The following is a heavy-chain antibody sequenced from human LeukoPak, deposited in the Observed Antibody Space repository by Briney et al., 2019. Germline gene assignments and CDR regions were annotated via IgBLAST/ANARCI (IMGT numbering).Heavy chain of an antibody. CDR3: VRDPVGRDGYNQGEVVDY. D-gene: IGHD5-24*01. V-gene: IGHV1-18*01. J-gene: IGHJ4*02. Sequence: ASVKVSCKASGYTFTSYGISWVRQAPGQGLEWMGWISAYNGNTNYAQKLQGRVTMTTDTSTSTAYMELRSLRSDDTAVYYCVRDPVGRDGYNQGEVVDYWGQGTLVTVSS. CDR2: ISAYNGNT. CDR1: GYTFTSYG.